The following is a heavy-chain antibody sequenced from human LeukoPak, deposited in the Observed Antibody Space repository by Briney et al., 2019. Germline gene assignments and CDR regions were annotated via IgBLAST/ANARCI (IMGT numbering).Heavy chain of an antibody. D-gene: IGHD5-24*01. V-gene: IGHV1-2*02. Sequence: ASVKVSCKASGYTFSGYYMHWVRQAPGQGLEWMGWINPNSGDTNYAQKFQGRVTMTRDMSINTAYVELGRLRSDDTAVYYCARDPFSRGNFDYWGQGTLVTVSS. J-gene: IGHJ4*02. CDR3: ARDPFSRGNFDY. CDR1: GYTFSGYY. CDR2: INPNSGDT.